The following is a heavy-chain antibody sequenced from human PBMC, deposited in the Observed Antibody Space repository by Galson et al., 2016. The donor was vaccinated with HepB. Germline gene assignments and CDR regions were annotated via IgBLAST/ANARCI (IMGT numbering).Heavy chain of an antibody. Sequence: SETLSLTCTVSRGSISGYYWTWIRQPPGKGLEWIGFIYYSGTSNYNPSLKSRVTLSLDTSKNQFSLKLTSVTAADTAVYYCARGFRDGYNLGYFDYWGQGKLVTVSS. CDR1: RGSISGYY. V-gene: IGHV4-59*01. CDR3: ARGFRDGYNLGYFDY. J-gene: IGHJ4*02. CDR2: IYYSGTS. D-gene: IGHD5-24*01.